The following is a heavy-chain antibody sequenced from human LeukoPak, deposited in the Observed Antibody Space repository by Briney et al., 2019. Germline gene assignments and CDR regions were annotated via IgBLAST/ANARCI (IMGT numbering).Heavy chain of an antibody. CDR2: INPNSGDT. J-gene: IGHJ3*02. Sequence: GASVKVSCKASGYTFTGYYMHWVRQAPGQGLEWMGWINPNSGDTNYAQKFQGRVTMTRDTSISTAYMELSRLRSDDTAVYYCARGPRITIFGVVMANDAFDIWGQGTMVTVSS. CDR3: ARGPRITIFGVVMANDAFDI. D-gene: IGHD3-3*01. CDR1: GYTFTGYY. V-gene: IGHV1-2*02.